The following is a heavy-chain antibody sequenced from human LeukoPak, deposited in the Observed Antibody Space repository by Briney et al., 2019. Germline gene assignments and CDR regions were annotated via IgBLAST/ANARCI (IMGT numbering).Heavy chain of an antibody. D-gene: IGHD1-26*01. Sequence: SVKVSCKASGGTFSSYAISWVRQAPGQGFEWMGGIIPIFGTANYAQKFQGRVTITADESTSTAYMELSSLRSEDTAVYYCAREGGSYRYYFDYWGQGTLVTVSS. V-gene: IGHV1-69*13. CDR3: AREGGSYRYYFDY. CDR2: IIPIFGTA. J-gene: IGHJ4*02. CDR1: GGTFSSYA.